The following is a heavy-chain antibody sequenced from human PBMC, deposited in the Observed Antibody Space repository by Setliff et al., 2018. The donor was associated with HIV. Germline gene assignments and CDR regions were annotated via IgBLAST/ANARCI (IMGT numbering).Heavy chain of an antibody. Sequence: SETLSLTCTVSGGSISSGYYWGWLRQPPGQGPEWIGSVYYTGSTYYSLSLNSRVTISVDTSKNQFSLKLSSVTAADTAVYYCARGGYIAARFYYFDYWGQGLQVTVSS. CDR1: GGSISSGYY. D-gene: IGHD6-6*01. V-gene: IGHV4-39*07. CDR2: VYYTGST. J-gene: IGHJ4*02. CDR3: ARGGYIAARFYYFDY.